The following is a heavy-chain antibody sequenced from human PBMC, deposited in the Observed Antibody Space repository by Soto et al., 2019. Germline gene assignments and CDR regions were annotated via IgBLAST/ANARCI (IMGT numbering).Heavy chain of an antibody. CDR3: ARLHDYGDYVEWFDP. V-gene: IGHV4-31*03. D-gene: IGHD4-17*01. CDR1: GGSISSGGYY. CDR2: IYYSGST. Sequence: SETLSLTCTVSGGSISSGGYYWSWIRQHPGKGLEWIGYIYYSGSTYYNPSLKSRVTISVDTSKNQFSLKLSSVTAADTAVYYCARLHDYGDYVEWFDPWGQGTLVTVSS. J-gene: IGHJ5*02.